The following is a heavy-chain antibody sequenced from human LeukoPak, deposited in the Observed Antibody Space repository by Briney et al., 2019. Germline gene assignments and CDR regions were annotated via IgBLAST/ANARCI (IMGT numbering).Heavy chain of an antibody. V-gene: IGHV3-21*04. CDR3: AKDRFWVRFLEWLSRGDAFDI. CDR2: ISSGSTYT. J-gene: IGHJ3*02. Sequence: GGSLRLSCAASGFTFNSYSMNWVRQTPGKGLEWVSSISSGSTYTYYADSVKGRFAISRDNAKNSLYLQMNSLRAEDTAVYYCAKDRFWVRFLEWLSRGDAFDIWGQGTMVTVSS. CDR1: GFTFNSYS. D-gene: IGHD3-3*01.